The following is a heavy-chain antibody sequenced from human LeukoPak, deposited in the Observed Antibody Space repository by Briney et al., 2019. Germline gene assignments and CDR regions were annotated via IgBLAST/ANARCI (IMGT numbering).Heavy chain of an antibody. CDR2: LIPIFGIA. CDR3: ARVGPSIDYYGSGSGVLYYYYYGMDV. D-gene: IGHD3-10*01. Sequence: ASVKVSCKASGGTFSSYAISWVRQAPGQGLEWMGRLIPIFGIANYAQKFQGRVTITADKSTSTAYMELSSLRSEDTAVYYCARVGPSIDYYGSGSGVLYYYYYGMDVWGQGTTVTVSS. V-gene: IGHV1-69*04. J-gene: IGHJ6*02. CDR1: GGTFSSYA.